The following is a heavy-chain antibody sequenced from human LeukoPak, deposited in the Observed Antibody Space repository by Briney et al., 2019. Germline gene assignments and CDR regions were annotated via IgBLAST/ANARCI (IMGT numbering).Heavy chain of an antibody. Sequence: PGGSLRLSCASSGVTSDEYSMSWVSRGPGKGLEWVSSINWDGGSTAYADSVQGRFTISRDNAKNSLHLQMKSLRAEDTALYYCARDSFSGSSLDYWGQGTLVTVSS. V-gene: IGHV3-20*04. CDR3: ARDSFSGSSLDY. J-gene: IGHJ4*02. CDR1: GVTSDEYS. CDR2: INWDGGST. D-gene: IGHD1-26*01.